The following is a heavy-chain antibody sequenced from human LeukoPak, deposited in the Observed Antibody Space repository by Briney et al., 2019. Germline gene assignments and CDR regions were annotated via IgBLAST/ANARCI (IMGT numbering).Heavy chain of an antibody. V-gene: IGHV3-21*01. CDR1: GLTFSTYN. D-gene: IGHD4-17*01. CDR2: ISSSSSYI. CDR3: ARLTTTVTTPFDY. J-gene: IGHJ4*02. Sequence: PGGSLRLSCAASGLTFSTYNMNWVRKAPGKGLEWASSISSSSSYIYYADSVKGRFTISRDNAKNSLYLQMNSLRAEDTAVYYCARLTTTVTTPFDYWGQGTLVTVSS.